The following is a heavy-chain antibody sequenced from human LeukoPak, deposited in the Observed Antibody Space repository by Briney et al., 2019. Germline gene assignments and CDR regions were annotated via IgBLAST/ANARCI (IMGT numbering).Heavy chain of an antibody. V-gene: IGHV4-39*07. CDR3: ARRTTMVRAVDY. J-gene: IGHJ4*02. D-gene: IGHD3-10*01. CDR1: GGSVSTGSSY. Sequence: SETLSLTCIVSGGSVSTGSSYWGRMRQPPGKGREWIGSMYYSGSTYYNPSLKSRVTISVDTSKNQFSLKLSSVTAADTAVYYCARRTTMVRAVDYWGQGTLVTVSS. CDR2: MYYSGST.